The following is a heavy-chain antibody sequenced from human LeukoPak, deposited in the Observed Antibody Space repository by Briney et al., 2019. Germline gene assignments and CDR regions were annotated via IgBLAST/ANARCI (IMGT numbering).Heavy chain of an antibody. CDR2: INPNSGGT. CDR1: GYTFTVYY. CDR3: ARYRAMALSYYFDY. V-gene: IGHV1-2*02. J-gene: IGHJ4*02. D-gene: IGHD5-24*01. Sequence: ASVKVSCKASGYTFTVYYMHWVRQAPGQGLEWMGWINPNSGGTNYAQKFQGRVTMTRDTSISTAYMELSRLRSDDTAVYYCARYRAMALSYYFDYWGQGTLVTVSS.